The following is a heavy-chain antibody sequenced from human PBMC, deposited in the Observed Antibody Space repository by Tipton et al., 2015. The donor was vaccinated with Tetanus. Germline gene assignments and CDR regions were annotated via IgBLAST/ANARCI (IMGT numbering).Heavy chain of an antibody. CDR2: MNPNSGNT. Sequence: QVQLVQSGAEVKKPGASVKVSCKASGYTFTSYDINWVRQATGQGLEWMGWMNPNSGNTGYAQKFQGRVTMTRNTSISTAYMELSSLRSEDTAVYYCARRPSVRGVPRLNWFDPWGQGTLVTVSS. V-gene: IGHV1-8*01. D-gene: IGHD3-10*01. J-gene: IGHJ5*02. CDR3: ARRPSVRGVPRLNWFDP. CDR1: GYTFTSYD.